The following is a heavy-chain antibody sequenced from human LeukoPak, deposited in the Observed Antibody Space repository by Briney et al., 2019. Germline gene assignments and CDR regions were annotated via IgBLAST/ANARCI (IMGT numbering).Heavy chain of an antibody. D-gene: IGHD3-22*01. J-gene: IGHJ3*01. CDR3: ARAGTVVDYDPSDAFDV. CDR1: GITFSTYW. V-gene: IGHV3-74*01. Sequence: GGSLRLSCAASGITFSTYWMHWVRQAPGKGLVWVSRINSDGSTTSYVDSVEGRFTISRDNAKNTLYLQMNSLRAEDTAVYSCARAGTVVDYDPSDAFDVWGQGTMVTVSS. CDR2: INSDGSTT.